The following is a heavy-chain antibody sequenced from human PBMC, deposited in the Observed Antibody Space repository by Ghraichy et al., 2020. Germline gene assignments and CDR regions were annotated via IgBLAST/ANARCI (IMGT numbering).Heavy chain of an antibody. J-gene: IGHJ4*02. CDR1: GFTFDDYA. D-gene: IGHD3-22*01. Sequence: GGSLRLSCVASGFTFDDYAMHWVRQAPGKGLEWVSGISWNSGSIGYADSVKGRFTISRDNAKNSLYLQMNSLRAEDTALYYCAKDRWSSGGYFDYWGQGILVTVSS. CDR3: AKDRWSSGGYFDY. V-gene: IGHV3-9*01. CDR2: ISWNSGSI.